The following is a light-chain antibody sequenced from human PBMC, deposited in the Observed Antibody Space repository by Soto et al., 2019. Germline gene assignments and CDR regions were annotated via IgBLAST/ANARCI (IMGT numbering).Light chain of an antibody. Sequence: DIQMSQSPSSLSAPVGGSFTIPCRASQSIGNYLSWYQQKPGKAPNXLIYNASSLQSGVPSRFSGSGSGTYFTLTINSLQPEDFATYYCKQSHSTVACGQGTRLEIK. J-gene: IGKJ5*01. V-gene: IGKV1-39*01. CDR3: KQSHSTVA. CDR1: QSIGNY. CDR2: NAS.